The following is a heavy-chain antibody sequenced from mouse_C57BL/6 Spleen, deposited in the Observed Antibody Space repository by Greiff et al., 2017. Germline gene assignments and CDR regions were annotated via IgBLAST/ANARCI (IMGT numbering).Heavy chain of an antibody. CDR1: GYTFPSYW. D-gene: IGHD2-4*01. CDR3: ANYEGYYARDY. CDR2: FYPGSGST. V-gene: IGHV1-55*01. Sequence: VQLQQPGAELVKPGASVKMSCKASGYTFPSYWITWVKKRPGQGLEGIGDFYPGSGSTNYNEKFKSKATLTVDTSSSTAYMQLSSLTSEDSAVYYCANYEGYYARDYWGQGTSVTVSS. J-gene: IGHJ4*01.